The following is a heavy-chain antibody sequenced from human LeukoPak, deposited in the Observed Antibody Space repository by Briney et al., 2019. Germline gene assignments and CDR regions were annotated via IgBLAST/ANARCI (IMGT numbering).Heavy chain of an antibody. CDR3: ARVGNSSGPYYYYGMDV. CDR2: IYHSGST. Sequence: SETLSLTCAVSGGSISSGDYSWSWIRQPPGKGLEWIGYIYHSGSTYYNPSLKSRVTISVDRSKNQFSLKLSSVTAADTAVYYCARVGNSSGPYYYYGMDVWGQGTTVTVFS. D-gene: IGHD3-22*01. V-gene: IGHV4-30-2*01. CDR1: GGSISSGDYS. J-gene: IGHJ6*02.